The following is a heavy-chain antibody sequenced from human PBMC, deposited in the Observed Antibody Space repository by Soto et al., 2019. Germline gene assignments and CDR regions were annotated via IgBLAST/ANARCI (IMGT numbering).Heavy chain of an antibody. V-gene: IGHV3-11*01. Sequence: GGSLRLSCAASGFTFSDYYMSWIRQAPGKGLEWISCISSSGTIVDYADSVKGRFTISRDNAKNSLYLQMNSLRAEDTAVYYCAGGDLGFSAFDIWGQGTMVTVSS. D-gene: IGHD3-10*01. CDR2: ISSSGTIV. J-gene: IGHJ3*02. CDR3: AGGDLGFSAFDI. CDR1: GFTFSDYY.